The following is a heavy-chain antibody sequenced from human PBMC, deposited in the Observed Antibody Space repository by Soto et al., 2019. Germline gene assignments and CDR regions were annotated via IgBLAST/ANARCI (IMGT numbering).Heavy chain of an antibody. CDR2: INHSGST. V-gene: IGHV4-34*01. CDR3: ASLAGRQQLIRYYYGMDV. D-gene: IGHD6-13*01. Sequence: PSETLPLTCAVYGGYFSGYYWSWIRQTPGKGLEWIGEINHSGSTNYNPSLKSRVTISVDTSKNQFSLKLSSVTAADTAVYYCASLAGRQQLIRYYYGMDVWDQGTTVTVSS. J-gene: IGHJ6*02. CDR1: GGYFSGYY.